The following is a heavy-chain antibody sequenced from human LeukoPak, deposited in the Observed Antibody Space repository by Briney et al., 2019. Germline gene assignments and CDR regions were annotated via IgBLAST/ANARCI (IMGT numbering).Heavy chain of an antibody. Sequence: GGSLRLSCLGSGFTFSWYGMNWVRQAPGKGLEWVSLITNSGVTTHYADSVKGRFTISRDNSRSTLYLQLNSLRADDTALYYCAKARLYCSSGTCSDHPATLTGMDVWGQGTTVTVSS. CDR1: GFTFSWYG. CDR2: ITNSGVTT. D-gene: IGHD2-2*01. V-gene: IGHV3-23*01. J-gene: IGHJ6*02. CDR3: AKARLYCSSGTCSDHPATLTGMDV.